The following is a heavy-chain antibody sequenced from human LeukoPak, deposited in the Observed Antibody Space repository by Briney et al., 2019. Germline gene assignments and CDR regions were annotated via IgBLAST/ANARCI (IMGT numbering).Heavy chain of an antibody. J-gene: IGHJ4*02. V-gene: IGHV1-46*01. Sequence: ASVKVSCKASGNTFASYYMHWVRQAPGQGLEWMGMINPSGGDAIYAQRFQDRVTMTRDMSTTTVCVDLSSLRSEDTAVYYCARDGETYYYDSSGYPYYLAYGGQGTLVTVSS. CDR2: INPSGGDA. D-gene: IGHD3-22*01. CDR3: ARDGETYYYDSSGYPYYLAY. CDR1: GNTFASYY.